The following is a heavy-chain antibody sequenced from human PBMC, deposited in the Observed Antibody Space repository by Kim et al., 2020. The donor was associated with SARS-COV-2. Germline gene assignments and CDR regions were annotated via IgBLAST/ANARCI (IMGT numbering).Heavy chain of an antibody. Sequence: SETLSLTCAVSGGSISSSNWWSWVRQPPGKGLEWIGEIYHSGSTNYNPSLKSRVTISVDKSKNQFSLKLSSVTAADTAVYYCASRQYYYDSSGYYSPLDYWGQGTLVTVSS. CDR1: GGSISSSNW. J-gene: IGHJ4*02. CDR3: ASRQYYYDSSGYYSPLDY. D-gene: IGHD3-22*01. V-gene: IGHV4-4*02. CDR2: IYHSGST.